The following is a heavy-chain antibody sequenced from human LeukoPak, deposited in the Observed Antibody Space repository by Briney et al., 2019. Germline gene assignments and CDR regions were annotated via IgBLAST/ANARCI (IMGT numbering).Heavy chain of an antibody. CDR2: IKQDGSGK. CDR1: GFTFSSYW. Sequence: GGSLRLSCAASGFTFSSYWMSWVRQAPGKGLEWVANIKQDGSGKYYVDSVKGRFTISRDNAKNSLYLQMNSLRAEDTAVYYCARYRVGATRYYFDYWGQGTLVTVSS. J-gene: IGHJ4*02. CDR3: ARYRVGATRYYFDY. V-gene: IGHV3-7*01. D-gene: IGHD1-26*01.